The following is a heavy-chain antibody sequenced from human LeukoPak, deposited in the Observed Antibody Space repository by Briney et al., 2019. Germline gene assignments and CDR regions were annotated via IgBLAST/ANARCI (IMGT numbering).Heavy chain of an antibody. CDR1: GFTFSNYA. Sequence: GGSLRLSCAASGFTFSNYAMSWVRQAPGKGLEWVSVISDSGGSTHYADSVKGRFTISRDNAKNSLYLQMNSLRAEDTAVYYCARGDKYIAFSPPLQGFDYWGQGTLVTVSS. CDR2: ISDSGGST. V-gene: IGHV3-23*01. J-gene: IGHJ4*02. CDR3: ARGDKYIAFSPPLQGFDY. D-gene: IGHD3-3*02.